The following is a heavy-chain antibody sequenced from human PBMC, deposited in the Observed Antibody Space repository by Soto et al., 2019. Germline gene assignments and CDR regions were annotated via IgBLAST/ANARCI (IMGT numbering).Heavy chain of an antibody. J-gene: IGHJ5*02. Sequence: QVQLVQSGAEVKKPGASVKVSCKASGYTFTTHGISWVRQVPGQGLEWMGWVRGDNGHTNYAQSLQGRVTMTTDTSTNPAYMELRSLRSADTAVYYCARDLGYCRSGTCYREWFDPWGQGTLVTVSS. CDR2: VRGDNGHT. CDR3: ARDLGYCRSGTCYREWFDP. CDR1: GYTFTTHG. D-gene: IGHD2-15*01. V-gene: IGHV1-18*01.